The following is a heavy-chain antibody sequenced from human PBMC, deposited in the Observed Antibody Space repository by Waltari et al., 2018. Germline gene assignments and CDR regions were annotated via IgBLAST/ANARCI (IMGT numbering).Heavy chain of an antibody. V-gene: IGHV3-23*01. CDR2: ISDAGGII. J-gene: IGHJ4*02. CDR3: ARGSGVDY. CDR1: GFSFSTYV. Sequence: EVQLLESGGGLVQPGVSLRLSCAASGFSFSTYVMNWVRQAPGKGLEWVSSISDAGGIINYADSVKGRFTISRDNAKNTLYLQMNNLRAEDTAVYYCARGSGVDYWGQGTLVTISS. D-gene: IGHD7-27*01.